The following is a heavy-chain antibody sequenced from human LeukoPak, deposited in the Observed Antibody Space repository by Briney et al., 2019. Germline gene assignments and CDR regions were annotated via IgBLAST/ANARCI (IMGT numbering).Heavy chain of an antibody. V-gene: IGHV3-30*04. D-gene: IGHD5-18*01. CDR1: GFTFSSYA. CDR3: ARDKRGNVNTAMTD. CDR2: ISYDGSSK. J-gene: IGHJ4*02. Sequence: GGSLRLSCAASGFTFSSYAMHWVRQAPGKGLEWVAVISYDGSSKYYADSVKGRFTISRDNSKNTLYLQMNSLRAEDTAVYYCARDKRGNVNTAMTDWGQGTLVTVPS.